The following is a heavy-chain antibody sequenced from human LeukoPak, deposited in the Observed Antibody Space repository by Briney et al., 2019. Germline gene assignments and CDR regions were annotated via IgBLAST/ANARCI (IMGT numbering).Heavy chain of an antibody. J-gene: IGHJ3*02. CDR3: AKDVWLTMIVVVITDDAFDI. CDR1: GFTFSSYE. CDR2: ISSSGSTI. Sequence: GGSLRLSCAASGFTFSSYEMNWVRQAPGKGLEWVSYISSSGSTIYYADSVKGRFTISRDNSKNTLYLQMNSLRAEDTAVYYCAKDVWLTMIVVVITDDAFDIWGQGTMVTVSS. D-gene: IGHD3-22*01. V-gene: IGHV3-48*03.